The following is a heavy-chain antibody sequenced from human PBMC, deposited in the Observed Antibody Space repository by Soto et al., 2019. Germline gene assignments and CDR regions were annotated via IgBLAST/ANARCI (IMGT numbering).Heavy chain of an antibody. V-gene: IGHV4-30-4*01. CDR2: IYHRGST. J-gene: IGHJ4*02. Sequence: SETLSLTCAVSGASVTSDDYYWSWIRQPPGKGLEWIGYIYHRGSTYYNPSLKSRVSISIDTSQNQFSLKLTSLTAADTAVYYCARDPIFYYASSGYGGSYFDYWGQGSQVTVSS. CDR3: ARDPIFYYASSGYGGSYFDY. CDR1: GASVTSDDYY. D-gene: IGHD3-22*01.